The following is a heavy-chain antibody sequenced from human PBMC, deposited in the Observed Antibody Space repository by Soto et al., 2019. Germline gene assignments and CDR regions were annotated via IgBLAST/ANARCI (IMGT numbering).Heavy chain of an antibody. D-gene: IGHD3-3*01. CDR2: MNPNSGNT. Sequence: ASVKVSCKASGYTFTSYDINWVRQATGQGLEWMGWMNPNSGNTGYAQKFQGRVTMTRNTSISTAYMELSSLRSEDTAVYYCAGTYYDFWSGNYGMDVWGQGXTVTVYS. CDR1: GYTFTSYD. CDR3: AGTYYDFWSGNYGMDV. J-gene: IGHJ6*02. V-gene: IGHV1-8*01.